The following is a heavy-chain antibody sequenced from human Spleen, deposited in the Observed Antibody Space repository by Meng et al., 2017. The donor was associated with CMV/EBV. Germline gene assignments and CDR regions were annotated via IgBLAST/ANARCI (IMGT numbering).Heavy chain of an antibody. V-gene: IGHV3-21*01. J-gene: IGHJ3*02. D-gene: IGHD1-26*01. CDR1: GFTFSSYS. CDR2: ISSSSSYI. Sequence: GESLKISCAASGFTFSSYSMNWVRQAPGKGLEWVSSISSSSSYIYYADPVKGRFTIARDNAKNSLYLQMKSLRAEDTAVYYCARELEWELPVGVSDIWGQGTMVTVSS. CDR3: ARELEWELPVGVSDI.